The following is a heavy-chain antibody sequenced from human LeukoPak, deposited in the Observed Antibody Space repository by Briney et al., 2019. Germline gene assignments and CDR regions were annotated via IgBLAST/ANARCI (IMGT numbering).Heavy chain of an antibody. V-gene: IGHV3-48*03. J-gene: IGHJ4*02. CDR2: ISSSGSTI. CDR3: ARDRAYYDSSGYYGDYFDY. D-gene: IGHD3-22*01. CDR1: GFTFSSYE. Sequence: PGGSLRLSCAASGFTFSSYEMNWVRQAPGKGLEGVSYISSSGSTIYYADSVKGRFTISRDNAKNSLYLQMIRLRAEDTAVYYCARDRAYYDSSGYYGDYFDYWGQGTLVTVSS.